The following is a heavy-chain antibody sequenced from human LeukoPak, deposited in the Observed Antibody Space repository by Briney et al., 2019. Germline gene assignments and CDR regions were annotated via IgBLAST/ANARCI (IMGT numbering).Heavy chain of an antibody. D-gene: IGHD3-16*01. Sequence: GGSLRLSCAASGFSFNSDWMDWVRQAPGKGLEWVANIKHDESEKNYSDSVKGRFTISRDNAQNSLYLQMNGLRVEDTAVYYCTRRLGDWGQGTLVTVSS. CDR1: GFSFNSDW. CDR2: IKHDESEK. J-gene: IGHJ4*02. CDR3: TRRLGD. V-gene: IGHV3-7*01.